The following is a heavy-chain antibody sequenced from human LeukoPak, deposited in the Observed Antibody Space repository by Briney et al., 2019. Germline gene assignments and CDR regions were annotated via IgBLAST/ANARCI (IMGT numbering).Heavy chain of an antibody. Sequence: GGSLRLSCAASGFSFSTYNMNWVRQAPGQRLEWVSSITSGSSYIYYADSVKGRFTISRDNAKNTLYLQMNNLRAEDTAVYYCARDLSFGAPYNWFDPWGQGTLSPSPQ. CDR2: ITSGSSYI. CDR1: GFSFSTYN. D-gene: IGHD3-10*01. CDR3: ARDLSFGAPYNWFDP. J-gene: IGHJ5*02. V-gene: IGHV3-21*01.